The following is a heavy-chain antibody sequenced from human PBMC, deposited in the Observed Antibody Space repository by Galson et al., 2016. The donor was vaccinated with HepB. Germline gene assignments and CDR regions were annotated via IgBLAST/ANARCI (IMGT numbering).Heavy chain of an antibody. V-gene: IGHV3-23*01. J-gene: IGHJ3*02. CDR2: ISGSGAST. CDR3: ARGRTTSCNSAFDI. Sequence: SLRLSCAASGFTFSSYAMRWVRQAPGKGLEWVSVISGSGASTYYADSVKGRFTISRDNSKNTLYLQVNSLRVEDTAIYYCARGRTTSCNSAFDIWGQGTVVTVSS. D-gene: IGHD2-2*02. CDR1: GFTFSSYA.